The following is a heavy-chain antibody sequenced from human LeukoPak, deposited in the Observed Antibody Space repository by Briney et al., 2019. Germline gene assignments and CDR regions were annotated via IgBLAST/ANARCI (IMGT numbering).Heavy chain of an antibody. J-gene: IGHJ5*02. V-gene: IGHV3-30*18. D-gene: IGHD6-19*01. CDR1: GFTFSSYG. CDR3: AKVSSGGWWFDP. Sequence: PGGSLRLSCAASGFTFSSYGMHWVRQAPGKGLEWVAVISYDGSNKYYADSVKGRFTISRDNSKNTLYLQMNSLRAEDTAVYYCAKVSSGGWWFDPWGQGTLVTVSS. CDR2: ISYDGSNK.